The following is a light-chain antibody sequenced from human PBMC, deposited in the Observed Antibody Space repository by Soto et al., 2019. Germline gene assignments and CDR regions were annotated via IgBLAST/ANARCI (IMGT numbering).Light chain of an antibody. CDR2: DAS. J-gene: IGKJ1*01. V-gene: IGKV3-15*01. CDR1: QSISSN. Sequence: EIVMTQSPATLSVSPGEGATLSCRASQSISSNLAWYQQKPGQAPRLVIFDASTRATGIPDRFSGRGSGTDFTLTISSLQSEDSAVYYCQQYGSSSWTFGQGTKVDIK. CDR3: QQYGSSSWT.